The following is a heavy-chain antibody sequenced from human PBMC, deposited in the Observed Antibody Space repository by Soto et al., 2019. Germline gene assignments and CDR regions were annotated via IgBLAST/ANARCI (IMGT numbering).Heavy chain of an antibody. Sequence: QVQLQESGPGLVKPSQTLSLTCTVSGGSISRGGYYWSWIRQHPGKGLAWIGYIYYRGGTYYNPSLKSRVTISVDTSENQFSLRLSSVTAADTAVYYCARKDSGYADDMDVWGKGTTVTVSS. V-gene: IGHV4-31*03. J-gene: IGHJ6*03. CDR1: GGSISRGGYY. D-gene: IGHD5-12*01. CDR2: IYYRGGT. CDR3: ARKDSGYADDMDV.